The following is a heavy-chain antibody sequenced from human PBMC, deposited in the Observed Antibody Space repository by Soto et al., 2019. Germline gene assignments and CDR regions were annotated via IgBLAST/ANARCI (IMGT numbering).Heavy chain of an antibody. J-gene: IGHJ6*02. CDR3: AREAPMDV. V-gene: IGHV3-53*01. Sequence: GGSLRLSCAASGFTVSSKYMSWVRQAPGKGLEWVSIIWSAGLIYYADPVRGRFTISRDISKNILYLEMTSLRADDTAVYYCAREAPMDVWGQGTTVTVS. CDR2: IWSAGLI. CDR1: GFTVSSKY.